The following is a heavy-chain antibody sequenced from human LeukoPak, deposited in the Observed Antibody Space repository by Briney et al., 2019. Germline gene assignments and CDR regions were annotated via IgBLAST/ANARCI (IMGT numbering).Heavy chain of an antibody. D-gene: IGHD6-19*01. Sequence: SETLSLTCTVSGGSIGSYYWSWIRQPAGKGLEWIGRIYTSGSTNYNPSLKSRVTMSVDTSKNQFSLKLSSVTAADTAVYYCARDVWEQWLVQGNWFDPWGQGTLVTVSS. CDR2: IYTSGST. CDR1: GGSIGSYY. V-gene: IGHV4-4*07. CDR3: ARDVWEQWLVQGNWFDP. J-gene: IGHJ5*02.